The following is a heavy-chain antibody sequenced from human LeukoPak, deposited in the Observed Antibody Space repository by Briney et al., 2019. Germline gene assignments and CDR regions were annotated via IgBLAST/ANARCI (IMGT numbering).Heavy chain of an antibody. CDR3: ARDIGPNGWGKAFDY. CDR1: GHTFIDYY. CDR2: MNPKSGGT. V-gene: IGHV1-2*02. J-gene: IGHJ4*02. D-gene: IGHD6-13*01. Sequence: ASVTVSFTASGHTFIDYYLHWVRQAPGQGREWMGWMNPKSGGTKSPPKFQGRVNMARDTAISPAYMEVTSLTSDDTAIYYCARDIGPNGWGKAFDYWGQGTLLPVSS.